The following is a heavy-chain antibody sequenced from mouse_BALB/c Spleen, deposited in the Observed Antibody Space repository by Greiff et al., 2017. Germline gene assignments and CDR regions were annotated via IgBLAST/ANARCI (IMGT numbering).Heavy chain of an antibody. CDR1: GYSITSDYA. Sequence: EVQLVESGPGLVKPSQSLSLTCTVTGYSITSDYAWNWIRQFPGNKLEWMGYISYSGSTSYNPSLKSRISITRDTSKNQFFLQLNSVTTEDTATYYCAREGYRAMDYWGQGTSVTVSS. V-gene: IGHV3-2*02. CDR2: ISYSGST. D-gene: IGHD2-12*01. CDR3: AREGYRAMDY. J-gene: IGHJ4*01.